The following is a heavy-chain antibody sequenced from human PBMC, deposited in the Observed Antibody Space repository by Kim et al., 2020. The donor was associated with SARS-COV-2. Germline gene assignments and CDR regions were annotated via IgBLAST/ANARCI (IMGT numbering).Heavy chain of an antibody. CDR2: TARDGDGS. D-gene: IGHD1-7*01. CDR3: VRYRRNYGAVH. Sequence: GGSLRLSCSASGFTFSDYAIHWVRRAPGMGLQYVSATARDGDGSFYADSVKDRFSIFRDNSKNTLFLQMSGLRIEDTAIYYCVRYRRNYGAVHWGQGTLVSVS. V-gene: IGHV3-64D*06. CDR1: GFTFSDYA. J-gene: IGHJ4*02.